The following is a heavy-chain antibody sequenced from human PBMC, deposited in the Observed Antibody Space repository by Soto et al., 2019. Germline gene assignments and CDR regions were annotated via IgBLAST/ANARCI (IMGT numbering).Heavy chain of an antibody. CDR3: ARGSSIAGLYYGMDV. CDR1: GGSISSSSYY. D-gene: IGHD6-6*01. CDR2: NYYSGIT. V-gene: IGHV4-39*07. J-gene: IGHJ6*02. Sequence: SETLSLTCTVSGGSISSSSYYWGWIRQPPGKGLEWIGYNYYSGITYYNPSLKSRVTISLDTSKNQFSLKLSSVTAADTAVYYCARGSSIAGLYYGMDVWGQGTTVTVSS.